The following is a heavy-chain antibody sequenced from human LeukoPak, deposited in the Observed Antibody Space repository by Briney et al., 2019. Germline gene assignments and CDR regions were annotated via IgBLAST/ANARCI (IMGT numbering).Heavy chain of an antibody. V-gene: IGHV3-74*01. CDR2: INGDGSWT. D-gene: IGHD2-2*01. J-gene: IGHJ4*02. CDR3: VSFYETY. CDR1: GNYW. Sequence: GGPLRLSCAASGNYWMHWVRQAPGKGLVWVSHINGDGSWTSYADSVKGRFTISKDNAKNTVYLQMNNLRAEDTAVYYCVSFYETYWGRGTLVTVSS.